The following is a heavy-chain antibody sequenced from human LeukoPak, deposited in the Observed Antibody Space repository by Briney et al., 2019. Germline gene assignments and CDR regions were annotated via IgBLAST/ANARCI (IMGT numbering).Heavy chain of an antibody. Sequence: SGTLSLTCAVSGGSISSCNWWSLVRQPPGKGLEGIGEIYHSGSTNYNPSLKSRVTISVDKSKNQFSLKLSSVTAADTAVYYCARVGGVYCSGGSCYFTWFDPWGQGTLVTVSS. CDR3: ARVGGVYCSGGSCYFTWFDP. CDR2: IYHSGST. D-gene: IGHD2-15*01. CDR1: GGSISSCNW. V-gene: IGHV4-4*02. J-gene: IGHJ5*02.